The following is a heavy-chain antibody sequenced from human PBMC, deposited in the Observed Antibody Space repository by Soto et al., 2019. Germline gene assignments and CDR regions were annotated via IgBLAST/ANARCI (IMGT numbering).Heavy chain of an antibody. CDR3: ALRSTAVVPEY. CDR2: LYYGRSA. CDR1: GDSISSYY. J-gene: IGHJ4*02. Sequence: QVQLQESGPGLVKPSETLSLTCAVSGDSISSYYCMWIRQPPGKGLESIGYLYYGRSAKYNPSLTXRXXXSXXTSTNQCSLTLSSMTAADTAVYYCALRSTAVVPEYWGQGTLVTVSS. V-gene: IGHV4-59*01. D-gene: IGHD3-22*01.